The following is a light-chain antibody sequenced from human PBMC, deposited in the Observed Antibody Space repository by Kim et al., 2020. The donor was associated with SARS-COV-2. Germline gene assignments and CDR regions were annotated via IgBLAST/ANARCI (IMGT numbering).Light chain of an antibody. CDR2: AAS. CDR1: QGINIY. CDR3: QQLATYPLT. J-gene: IGKJ4*01. Sequence: IQLTQSPSSLSASVGDRVTISCRASQGINIYLAWFQHKPGEAPRLLIYAASTLESGVPSRFSGSGSGTDFTLTISSLQPEDSATYFCQQLATYPLTFRGGTKVEIK. V-gene: IGKV1-9*01.